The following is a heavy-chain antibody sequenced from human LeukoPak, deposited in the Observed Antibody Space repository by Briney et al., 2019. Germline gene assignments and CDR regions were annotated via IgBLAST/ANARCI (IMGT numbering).Heavy chain of an antibody. J-gene: IGHJ5*02. V-gene: IGHV1-46*01. CDR3: ARDFSGEWEQVTGWWLDP. CDR1: GYTFGTHW. Sequence: GASVKVSCKASGYTFGTHWMHWVRQAPGQGLEWMGIINPSGDFRSYAQKFKGRVTVTRDMSNSTVYMELSDLRPDDTAVYYCARDFSGEWEQVTGWWLDPWGQGTLVIVSS. D-gene: IGHD3-16*01. CDR2: INPSGDFR.